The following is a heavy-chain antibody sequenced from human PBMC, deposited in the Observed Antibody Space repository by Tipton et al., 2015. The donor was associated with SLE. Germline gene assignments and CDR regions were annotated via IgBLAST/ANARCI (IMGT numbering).Heavy chain of an antibody. V-gene: IGHV3-48*01. D-gene: IGHD1-7*01. CDR1: GFTFDDYG. J-gene: IGHJ4*02. Sequence: SLRLSCAASGFTFDDYGMNWVRQAPGKGLEWVSYISSSSSTIYYADSVKGRFTISRDNAKNSLYLQMNSLRAEDTAVYYCARERKGDNWNYVGLDYWGQGTLVTVSS. CDR2: ISSSSSTI. CDR3: ARERKGDNWNYVGLDY.